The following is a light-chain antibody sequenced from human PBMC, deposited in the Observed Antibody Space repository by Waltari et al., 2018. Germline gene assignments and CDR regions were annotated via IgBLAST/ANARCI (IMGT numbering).Light chain of an antibody. CDR3: QQRPT. J-gene: IGKJ3*01. CDR2: DAS. CDR1: QSVSSY. V-gene: IGKV3-11*01. Sequence: EIVLTQSPATLSLSPGERATLSCRASQSVSSYLAWYQQKPGQAPTLLIYDASNRATGSPARFSGSGSGTDFTITISSLEPEDFAVDYCQQRPTFGPGTKVDIK.